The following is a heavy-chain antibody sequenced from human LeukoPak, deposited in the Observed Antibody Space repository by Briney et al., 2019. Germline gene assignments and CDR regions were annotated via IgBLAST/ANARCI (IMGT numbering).Heavy chain of an antibody. J-gene: IGHJ6*03. V-gene: IGHV4-39*01. CDR3: AIIAADYYYYMDV. CDR2: IYYSGTT. CDR1: GGSISSSSYY. D-gene: IGHD6-13*01. Sequence: SETLSLTCTVSGGSISSSSYYWGWIRQPPGKGLEWIGNIYYSGTTYYDPSLQSRVTISVDTSKNQFSLKLSSVTAADTAVYYCAIIAADYYYYMDVWGKGTTVTVSS.